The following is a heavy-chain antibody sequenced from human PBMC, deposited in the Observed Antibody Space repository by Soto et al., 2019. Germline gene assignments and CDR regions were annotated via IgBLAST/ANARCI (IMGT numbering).Heavy chain of an antibody. CDR1: GYSFTSHW. CDR3: ARQKAYDSSGYYYYYGMEV. J-gene: IGHJ6*02. D-gene: IGHD3-22*01. V-gene: IGHV5-51*01. Sequence: GESLKISCKGSGYSFTSHWIGCVRQMPGKGLEWMGIIYPGDSDTRYSPSFQGQVTISADKSISTAYLQWRSLKASDTAMYYCARQKAYDSSGYYYYYGMEVWGQGTTVTVSS. CDR2: IYPGDSDT.